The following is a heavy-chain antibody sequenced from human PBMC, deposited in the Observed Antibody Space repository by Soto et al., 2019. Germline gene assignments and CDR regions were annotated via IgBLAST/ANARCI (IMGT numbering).Heavy chain of an antibody. CDR2: ISAHNGNT. Sequence: QVHLVQSGAEVKKPGASVKVSCQGSGYAFTTYGITWVRQAPGQGLEWMGWISAHNGNTNYAQKLQGRVTVLRDTSTSTAYLELRILRYDETAVYFCARGRYGDYWGQGALVTVSS. J-gene: IGHJ4*02. CDR3: ARGRYGDY. V-gene: IGHV1-18*01. D-gene: IGHD1-1*01. CDR1: GYAFTTYG.